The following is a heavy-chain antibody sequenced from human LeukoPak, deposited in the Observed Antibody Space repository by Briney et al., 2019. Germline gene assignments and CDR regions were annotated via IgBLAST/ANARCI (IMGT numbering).Heavy chain of an antibody. CDR1: GFTVSSNY. Sequence: PGGSLRLSCAASGFTVSSNYMSWVRQAPGKGLEWVSVIYSGGSTYYADSVKGRFTISRDNSKNTLYLQMNSLRAEDTAVYYCARDGQGYDILTGSDYWGQGTPVTVSS. CDR2: IYSGGST. D-gene: IGHD3-9*01. V-gene: IGHV3-66*02. J-gene: IGHJ4*02. CDR3: ARDGQGYDILTGSDY.